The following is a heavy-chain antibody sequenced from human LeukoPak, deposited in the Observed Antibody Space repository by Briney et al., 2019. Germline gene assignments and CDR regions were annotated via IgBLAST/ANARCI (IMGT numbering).Heavy chain of an antibody. J-gene: IGHJ5*02. V-gene: IGHV1-18*01. D-gene: IGHD3-10*01. CDR2: ISAYNGNT. CDR1: GGTFSSYA. Sequence: ASVKVSCKASGGTFSSYAISWVRQAPGQGLEWMGWISAYNGNTNYAQKLQGRVTMTTDTSTSTAYMELRSLRSDDTAVYYCARSRITMVRGVYENWFDPWGQGTLVTVSS. CDR3: ARSRITMVRGVYENWFDP.